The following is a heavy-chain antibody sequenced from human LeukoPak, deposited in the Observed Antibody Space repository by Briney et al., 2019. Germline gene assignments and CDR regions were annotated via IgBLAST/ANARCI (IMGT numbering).Heavy chain of an antibody. V-gene: IGHV3-23*01. Sequence: PGGSLRLSCAATGFTFSSDAMSWVRQAPGKGLEWVSAISGSGGSTYYADSVKGRFAISRDNSKNTLYLQMNSLRAEDTAVYYCAKEGADGGYGDYVDYYYGMDVWGQGTTVTVSS. CDR1: GFTFSSDA. CDR3: AKEGADGGYGDYVDYYYGMDV. D-gene: IGHD4-17*01. CDR2: ISGSGGST. J-gene: IGHJ6*02.